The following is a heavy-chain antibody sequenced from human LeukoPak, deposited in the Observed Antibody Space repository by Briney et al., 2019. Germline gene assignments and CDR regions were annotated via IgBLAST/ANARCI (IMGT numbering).Heavy chain of an antibody. CDR3: ARIPGSGTYAPRDAFDI. D-gene: IGHD3-10*01. Sequence: SETLSLTCTVSGGSISSDSYYWSWIRQPAGKGLEWIGRIYTSGSTNYNPSLKSRVTISVDTSKSQFSLKLSSVTAADTAVYYCARIPGSGTYAPRDAFDIWGQGTKVSVSS. V-gene: IGHV4-61*02. J-gene: IGHJ3*02. CDR2: IYTSGST. CDR1: GGSISSDSYY.